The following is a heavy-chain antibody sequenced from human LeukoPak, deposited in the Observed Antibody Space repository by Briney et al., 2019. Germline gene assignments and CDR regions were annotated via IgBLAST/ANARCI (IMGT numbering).Heavy chain of an antibody. CDR1: GGSISSYY. D-gene: IGHD3-10*01. V-gene: IGHV4-4*07. CDR2: IYTSGST. J-gene: IGHJ4*02. CDR3: ARQYYYGSGSSQFDY. Sequence: SETLSLTCTVSGGSISSYYWSWIRQPAGKGLEWIGRIYTSGSTNYNPSLKSRVTMSVDTSKNQFSLKLSSVTAADTAVYYCARQYYYGSGSSQFDYWGQGTLVTVSS.